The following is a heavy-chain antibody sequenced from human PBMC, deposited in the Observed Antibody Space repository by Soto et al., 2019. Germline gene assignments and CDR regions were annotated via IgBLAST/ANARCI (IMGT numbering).Heavy chain of an antibody. CDR3: ARSKGYCSSTSCYWFDP. CDR1: GGSFSGYY. CDR2: INHSGST. Sequence: NPSETLSLTCAVYGGSFSGYYWSWIRQPPGKGLEWIGEINHSGSTNYNPSLKSRVTISVDTSKNQFSLKLSSVTAADTAVYYCARSKGYCSSTSCYWFDPWGQGTLVTVSS. V-gene: IGHV4-34*01. D-gene: IGHD2-2*01. J-gene: IGHJ5*02.